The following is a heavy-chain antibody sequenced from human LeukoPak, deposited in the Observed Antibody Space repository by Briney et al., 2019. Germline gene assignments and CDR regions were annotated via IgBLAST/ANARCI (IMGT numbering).Heavy chain of an antibody. CDR2: ISYDGSNK. J-gene: IGHJ4*02. V-gene: IGHV3-30-3*01. D-gene: IGHD2-15*01. CDR3: AREFWLGGSCQHDY. Sequence: PGRSLRLSCAASGFTFSSYAMHWVRQAPGKGLEWVAVISYDGSNKYYADSVKGRFTISRDNSKNSLYLQMNSLRAEDTAVYYCAREFWLGGSCQHDYWGQGTLVTVSS. CDR1: GFTFSSYA.